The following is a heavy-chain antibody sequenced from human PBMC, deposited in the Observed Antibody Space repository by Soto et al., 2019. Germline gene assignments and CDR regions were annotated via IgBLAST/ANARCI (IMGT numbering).Heavy chain of an antibody. D-gene: IGHD2-2*02. J-gene: IGHJ6*02. CDR2: ISGSGGST. V-gene: IGHV3-23*01. CDR3: AKGAAAIYYYYYGMDV. Sequence: EVQLLESGGGLVQPGGSLRLSCAASGFTFSSYAMSWVRQAPGKGLEWVSAISGSGGSTYYADSVKGRFTISRDKSKNTLYLQMNSLRAEDTAVYYCAKGAAAIYYYYYGMDVWGQGTTVTVSS. CDR1: GFTFSSYA.